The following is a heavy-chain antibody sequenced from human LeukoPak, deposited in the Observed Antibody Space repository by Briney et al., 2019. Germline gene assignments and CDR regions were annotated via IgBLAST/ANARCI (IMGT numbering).Heavy chain of an antibody. CDR2: ITGSGDTT. CDR3: AKWGDYDILTGYYVSDF. D-gene: IGHD3-9*01. V-gene: IGHV3-23*01. J-gene: IGHJ4*02. Sequence: GGSLRLSCAASGFTFGSYAMHWVRQAPGKGLEWVSAITGSGDTTYYADSVKGRFTISRDNSKNTLYVEMNTLRAEDTAVYYCAKWGDYDILTGYYVSDFWGQGTLVTVSS. CDR1: GFTFGSYA.